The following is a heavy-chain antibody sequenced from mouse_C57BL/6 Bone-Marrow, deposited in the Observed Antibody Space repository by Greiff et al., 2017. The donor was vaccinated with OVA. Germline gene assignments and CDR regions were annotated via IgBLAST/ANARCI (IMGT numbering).Heavy chain of an antibody. CDR1: GYSFTDYN. J-gene: IGHJ3*01. Sequence: EVQLQESGPELVKPGASVKISCKASGYSFTDYNMNWVKQSNGKSLEWIGVIYPNYGTTSYNQKFKGKATLTVDQSSSTAYMQLNSLTSEDAAVYYCKLCYDTTGDYWGQGTLVTVAA. V-gene: IGHV1-39*01. CDR3: KLCYDTTGDY. CDR2: IYPNYGTT. D-gene: IGHD2-3*01.